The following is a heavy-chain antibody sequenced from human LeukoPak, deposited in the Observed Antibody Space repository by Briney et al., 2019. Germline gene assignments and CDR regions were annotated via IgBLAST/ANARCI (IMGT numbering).Heavy chain of an antibody. Sequence: PGGSLRLSCTASGFTFGDYAMSWVRQAPGKGLEWVGFIRSKAYGGTTEYAASVKGRFTISRDDSKSIAYLQMNSLKAEDTAVYYCTSQDYDYVWGSYRSIVDYWGQGTLVTVSS. CDR1: GFTFGDYA. CDR3: TSQDYDYVWGSYRSIVDY. D-gene: IGHD3-16*02. J-gene: IGHJ4*02. V-gene: IGHV3-49*04. CDR2: IRSKAYGGTT.